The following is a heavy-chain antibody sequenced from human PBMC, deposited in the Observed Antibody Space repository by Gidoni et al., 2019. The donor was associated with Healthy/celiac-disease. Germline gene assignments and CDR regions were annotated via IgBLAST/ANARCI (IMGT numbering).Heavy chain of an antibody. CDR3: ARETGTSDY. J-gene: IGHJ4*02. V-gene: IGHV3-21*01. Sequence: EVQLAESGGGLVKPGGTLSPSCAASGFTYSSYSMNWVRQAPGKVLEWVSSISISSSYIYYADSVNGRFTISIDNAMNSLYQQMNSLSAEDTAVYYCARETGTSDYWGQGTLVTVSS. CDR2: ISISSSYI. CDR1: GFTYSSYS. D-gene: IGHD1-7*01.